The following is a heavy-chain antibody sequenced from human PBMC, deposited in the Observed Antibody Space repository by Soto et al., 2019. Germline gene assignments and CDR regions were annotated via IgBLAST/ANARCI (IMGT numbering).Heavy chain of an antibody. D-gene: IGHD3-22*01. Sequence: SETLSLTCAVYGGSFSGYFWSWIRQPPGKGLEWIGEIFHGGSTNYSPSLKSRVTISVDTSKNQFSLELSSVTAADTAVYYCARPHYDSNTFYYFFDYWGQGALVTVSS. J-gene: IGHJ4*02. V-gene: IGHV4-34*12. CDR3: ARPHYDSNTFYYFFDY. CDR2: IFHGGST. CDR1: GGSFSGYF.